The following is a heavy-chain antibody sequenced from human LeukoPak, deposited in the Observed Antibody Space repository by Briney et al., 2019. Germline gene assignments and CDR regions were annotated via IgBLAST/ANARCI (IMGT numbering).Heavy chain of an antibody. V-gene: IGHV1-69*06. CDR2: IIPIFGTA. D-gene: IGHD5-12*01. CDR1: GGTFSSYA. J-gene: IGHJ3*02. Sequence: ASVKVSCKASGGTFSSYAISWVRQAPGQGLEWMGGIIPIFGTANYAQKFQGRVTMTEDTSTDTAYMELRNLRSEDTAIYYCAARVATYAFDIWGQGTMVTVSS. CDR3: AARVATYAFDI.